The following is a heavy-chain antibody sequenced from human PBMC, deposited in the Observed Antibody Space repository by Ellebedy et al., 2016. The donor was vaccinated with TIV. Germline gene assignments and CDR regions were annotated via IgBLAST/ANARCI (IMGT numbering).Heavy chain of an antibody. Sequence: AASVKVSCKASGYTFTNYYTHWVRQAPGQGLEWMGIINPSASSTSYAQKFQDRVIMTWDTSTSTVYLELSSLRSEDTAIYYCARHRDTALSFWGQGTLVTVSS. J-gene: IGHJ4*02. CDR3: ARHRDTALSF. D-gene: IGHD5-18*01. CDR1: GYTFTNYY. V-gene: IGHV1-46*01. CDR2: INPSASST.